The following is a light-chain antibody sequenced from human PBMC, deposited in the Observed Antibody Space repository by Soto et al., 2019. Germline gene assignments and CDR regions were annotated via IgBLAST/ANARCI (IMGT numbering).Light chain of an antibody. CDR2: AAS. CDR3: QQYGRSPGT. V-gene: IGKV3-20*01. Sequence: EIVLTQSPGTLSLSPGERATLSCRASQSVSSNYLAWFQQKPGQAPGLLIYAASSRATGIPDRFSGSGSGTDFTLTISRLEPGDFAVYYCQQYGRSPGTFGQGTKV. CDR1: QSVSSNY. J-gene: IGKJ1*01.